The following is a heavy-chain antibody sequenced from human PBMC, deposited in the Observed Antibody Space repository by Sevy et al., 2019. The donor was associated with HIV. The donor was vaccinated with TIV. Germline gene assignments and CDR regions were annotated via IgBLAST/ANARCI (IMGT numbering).Heavy chain of an antibody. CDR3: ARVISDYSLYYYYGMDV. D-gene: IGHD5-12*01. CDR1: GGTFSSYA. J-gene: IGHJ6*02. Sequence: SVKVSCKASGGTFSSYAISWVRQAPGQGLEWMGGIIPIFGTANYAQKFQGRVTITADESTSTAYMELSSLRSEDTAVYYCARVISDYSLYYYYGMDVWGQGTTVTVSS. V-gene: IGHV1-69*13. CDR2: IIPIFGTA.